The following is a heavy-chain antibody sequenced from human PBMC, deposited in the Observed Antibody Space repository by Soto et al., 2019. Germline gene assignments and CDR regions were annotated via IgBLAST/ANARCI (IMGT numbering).Heavy chain of an antibody. CDR2: INAGNGNT. J-gene: IGHJ5*02. CDR3: ASGVAGPRNWFDP. D-gene: IGHD6-19*01. V-gene: IGHV1-3*01. CDR1: GYTFTSYA. Sequence: QVQLVQSGAEVKKPGASVKVSCKASGYTFTSYAMHWVRQAPGQRLERMGWINAGNGNTKYSQKLQGSVTITRDTSASKSNIELSSLRSDDTAVYSGASGVAGPRNWFDPWGQGTLVTVSS.